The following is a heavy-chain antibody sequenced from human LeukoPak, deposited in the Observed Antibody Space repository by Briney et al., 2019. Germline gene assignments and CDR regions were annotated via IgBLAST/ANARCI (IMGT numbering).Heavy chain of an antibody. J-gene: IGHJ4*02. CDR1: DHTLNIYW. V-gene: IGHV5-51*01. Sequence: GESLKISCKESDHTLNIYWIAWVRQMPGRGLEWMGIIFLDDSQIEYNPSFQGQITISADRSVKTAYLQWDSLQTSDTALYYCATSTYSVAAYIDYWGQGTPVTVST. CDR2: IFLDDSQI. CDR3: ATSTYSVAAYIDY. D-gene: IGHD2-21*01.